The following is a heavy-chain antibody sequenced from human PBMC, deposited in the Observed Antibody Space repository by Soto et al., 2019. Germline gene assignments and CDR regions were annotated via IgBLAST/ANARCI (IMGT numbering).Heavy chain of an antibody. CDR1: GFTFSSYA. CDR3: ARDPDAY. V-gene: IGHV3-30-3*01. Sequence: QVQLVESGGGVVQPGRSLRLSCAASGFTFSSYAMHWVRQAPGKGLEWVAVISYDGSNKYYADSVKGRFTISRDNSKNTLYLQMNSLRAEDTAVYYCARDPDAYWGQGTLVTVSS. CDR2: ISYDGSNK. J-gene: IGHJ4*02.